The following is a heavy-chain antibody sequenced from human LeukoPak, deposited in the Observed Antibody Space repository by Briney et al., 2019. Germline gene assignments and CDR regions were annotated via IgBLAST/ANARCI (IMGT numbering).Heavy chain of an antibody. CDR3: ARVDHYGPDY. CDR2: IYSGGST. Sequence: GGSLRLSCAASGFTFSSYEMSWVRQAPGKGLEWVSVIYSGGSTYYADSVKGRFTISRDNSKNTLYLQMNSLRAEDTAVYYCARVDHYGPDYWGQGTLVTVSS. CDR1: GFTFSSYE. V-gene: IGHV3-53*01. J-gene: IGHJ4*02. D-gene: IGHD3-10*01.